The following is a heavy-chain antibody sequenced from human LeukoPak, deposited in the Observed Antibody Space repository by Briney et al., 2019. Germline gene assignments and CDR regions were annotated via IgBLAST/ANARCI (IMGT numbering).Heavy chain of an antibody. V-gene: IGHV3-23*01. Sequence: GGSLRLSCAVSGVTNYAISWVRQAPGKGLEWVSVISGSGGSTYYADSVKGRFTISRDTSDNTIYLQMNSLRADDTAVYYCARDQNWGLDYWGQGTLVTVSS. D-gene: IGHD7-27*01. CDR3: ARDQNWGLDY. J-gene: IGHJ4*02. CDR1: GVTNYA. CDR2: ISGSGGST.